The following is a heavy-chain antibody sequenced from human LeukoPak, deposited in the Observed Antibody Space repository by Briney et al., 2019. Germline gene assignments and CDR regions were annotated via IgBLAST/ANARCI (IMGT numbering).Heavy chain of an antibody. V-gene: IGHV3-48*01. CDR1: GFTFGSYS. J-gene: IGHJ4*02. CDR3: ARESFAARWD. D-gene: IGHD6-6*01. Sequence: PGGSLRLSCAASGFTFGSYSMNWVRQAPGKGLEWVSYISSSSSTIYYADSVKGRFTISRDNAKNSLYLQMNSLRAEDTAVYYCARESFAARWDWGQGTLVTVSS. CDR2: ISSSSSTI.